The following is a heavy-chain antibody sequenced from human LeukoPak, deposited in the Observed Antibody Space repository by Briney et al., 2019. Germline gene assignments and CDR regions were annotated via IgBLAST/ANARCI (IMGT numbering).Heavy chain of an antibody. J-gene: IGHJ4*02. CDR1: EFAFSSFG. CDR2: IRYDGNNK. D-gene: IGHD3-22*01. CDR3: AKDQYYYDTSGYPIY. V-gene: IGHV3-30*02. Sequence: GGSLRLSCAASEFAFSSFGMHWVRQAPGKRLEWVAFIRYDGNNKYYADSVRGRFTISRDNSKNTLYLEMNSLRAEDTAVYYCAKDQYYYDTSGYPIYWGQGTLVTASS.